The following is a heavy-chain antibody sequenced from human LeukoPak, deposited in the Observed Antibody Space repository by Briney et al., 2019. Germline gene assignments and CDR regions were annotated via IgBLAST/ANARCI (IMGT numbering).Heavy chain of an antibody. CDR2: IFGGGDDT. V-gene: IGHV3-23*01. CDR1: GFSFSSYT. Sequence: GGSLRLSCAASGFSFSSYTMGWVRQAPGKGLQWVSAIFGGGDDTFYADSVKGRFTISRDNSKNTLYLQMNSLRAEDTAVYYCAREAFDIWGQGTMVTVSS. CDR3: AREAFDI. J-gene: IGHJ3*02.